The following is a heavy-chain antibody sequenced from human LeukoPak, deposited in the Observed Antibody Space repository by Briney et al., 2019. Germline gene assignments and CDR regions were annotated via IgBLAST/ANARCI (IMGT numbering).Heavy chain of an antibody. J-gene: IGHJ4*02. Sequence: ASVKVSCKASGYTFTSYDINWVRQATGQGLEWMGWMNPNSGNTGYAQKFQGRVTMTRNTSISTAYMELNSLRSEDTAVYYCARLIAAAGPSFDYWGQGTLVTVSS. V-gene: IGHV1-8*01. CDR2: MNPNSGNT. CDR1: GYTFTSYD. CDR3: ARLIAAAGPSFDY. D-gene: IGHD6-13*01.